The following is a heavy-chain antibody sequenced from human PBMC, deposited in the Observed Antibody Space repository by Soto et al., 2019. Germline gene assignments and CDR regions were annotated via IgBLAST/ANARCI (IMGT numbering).Heavy chain of an antibody. J-gene: IGHJ4*02. Sequence: SETLSLTCTVSGGSISSYDWRWIRQPPGKGLEWIGYIYYSGSTNYNPSLKGRVTISVDTSKNQFSLKLNSMTAADTAVYYCARHNYGSGSTYFDYWGQGTLVTVSS. CDR3: ARHNYGSGSTYFDY. D-gene: IGHD3-10*01. CDR2: IYYSGST. V-gene: IGHV4-59*08. CDR1: GGSISSYD.